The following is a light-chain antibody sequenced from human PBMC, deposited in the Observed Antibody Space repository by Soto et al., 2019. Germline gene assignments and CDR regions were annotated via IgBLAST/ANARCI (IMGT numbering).Light chain of an antibody. V-gene: IGLV1-47*01. CDR1: PSNIGANT. J-gene: IGLJ2*01. CDR2: KND. CDR3: ATWDDSLSVVL. Sequence: QSVVTQPPSASGTPGQSITISCSGSPSNIGANTVYWYQQLPGTAPKLLIFKNDQRPSGVPDLFSGSKSGTSASLAISGLRSEDAAHFFCATWDDSLSVVLFGGGTKLTVL.